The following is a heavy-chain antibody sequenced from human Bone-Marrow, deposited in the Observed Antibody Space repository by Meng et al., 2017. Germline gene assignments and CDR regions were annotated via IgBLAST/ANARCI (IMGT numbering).Heavy chain of an antibody. D-gene: IGHD2-2*01. Sequence: GESLKISCAASGFTFSSYGMHWVRQAPGKGLEWVAVIWYDGSNKYYADSVKGRFTISRDNSKNTLYLQMGSLRAEDMAVYYCARRTLTLGQYYFDYWGQGTLVTVSS. CDR3: ARRTLTLGQYYFDY. CDR2: IWYDGSNK. J-gene: IGHJ4*02. V-gene: IGHV3-30*02. CDR1: GFTFSSYG.